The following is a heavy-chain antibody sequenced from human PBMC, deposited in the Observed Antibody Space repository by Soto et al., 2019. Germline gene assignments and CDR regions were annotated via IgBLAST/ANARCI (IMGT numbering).Heavy chain of an antibody. D-gene: IGHD1-1*01. CDR3: ARDVRVEFLFDY. J-gene: IGHJ4*02. CDR2: INSRGTTI. V-gene: IGHV3-48*02. CDR1: GFTFSNYS. Sequence: EVHLVESGGGLVQPGGSLRLSCSASGFTFSNYSMNWVRQAPGKGLEWVSYINSRGTTIFYADSVKGRFTISRDNAKNSLYLQMNNLRDDETAVYFCARDVRVEFLFDYWGQGTLVTVSS.